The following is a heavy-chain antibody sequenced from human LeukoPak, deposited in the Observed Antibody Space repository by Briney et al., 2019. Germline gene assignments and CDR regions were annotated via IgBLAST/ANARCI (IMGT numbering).Heavy chain of an antibody. CDR1: GFTFSSHE. D-gene: IGHD3-22*01. Sequence: GGSLRLSCAASGFTFSSHEMNWVRQAPGKGLEWDSYISSSGTNKYYADSVKGRFSISRDNANNLLYLQMNSLRAEDTAVYYCARESDSYDSSGYLDFDYWGQGTLVTVSS. CDR2: ISSSGTNK. CDR3: ARESDSYDSSGYLDFDY. J-gene: IGHJ4*02. V-gene: IGHV3-48*03.